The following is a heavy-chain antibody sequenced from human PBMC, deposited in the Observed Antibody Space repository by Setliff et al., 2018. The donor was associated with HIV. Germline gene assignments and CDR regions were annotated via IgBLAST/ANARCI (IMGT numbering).Heavy chain of an antibody. CDR2: IHSSGST. V-gene: IGHV4-4*09. CDR1: GGSVNDFY. J-gene: IGHJ4*02. CDR3: ATLDHSGGNFLTY. D-gene: IGHD2-21*02. Sequence: SETLSLTCTVSGGSVNDFYCNWIRQPPGKGPEWIGYIHSSGSTIYNPSLKSRITISLDTSKEQFSLELSSATAADTAVYYCATLDHSGGNFLTYWGQGSLVTVSS.